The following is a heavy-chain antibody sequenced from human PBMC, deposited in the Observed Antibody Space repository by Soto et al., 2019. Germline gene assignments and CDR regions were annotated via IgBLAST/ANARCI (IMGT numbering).Heavy chain of an antibody. CDR2: ISYDGSNK. V-gene: IGHV3-30*18. CDR3: AKDRYDSSGSPGY. J-gene: IGHJ4*02. D-gene: IGHD3-22*01. Sequence: PGGSLRLSCAASGFTFSSYGMHWVRQAPGKGLEWVAVISYDGSNKYYADSVKGRFTISRDNSKNTLYLQMNGLRAEDTAVYYCAKDRYDSSGSPGYWGQGTLVTVSS. CDR1: GFTFSSYG.